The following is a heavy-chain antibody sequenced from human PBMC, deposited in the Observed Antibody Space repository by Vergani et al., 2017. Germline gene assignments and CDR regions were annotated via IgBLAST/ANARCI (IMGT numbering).Heavy chain of an antibody. D-gene: IGHD3-3*01. Sequence: QVQLQESGPGLVKPSETLSLTCTVSGGSISSYYWSWIRQPPGKGLVWIGYIYYSGSTNYNPSLKSRVTISVDTSKNQFSLKLSSVTAADTAVYYCARARRSGDFWSGHYFDYWGQGTLVTVSS. CDR2: IYYSGST. J-gene: IGHJ4*02. CDR3: ARARRSGDFWSGHYFDY. CDR1: GGSISSYY. V-gene: IGHV4-59*01.